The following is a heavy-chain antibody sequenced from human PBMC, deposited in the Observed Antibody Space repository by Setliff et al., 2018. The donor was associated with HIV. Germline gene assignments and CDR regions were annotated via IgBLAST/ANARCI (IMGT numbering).Heavy chain of an antibody. J-gene: IGHJ4*02. D-gene: IGHD3-22*01. CDR3: AKDRYYDSSGSPFDY. V-gene: IGHV3-30*02. CDR1: GFTFSSYG. CDR2: IRYDGSNK. Sequence: GGSLRLSCAASGFTFSSYGMHWVRQAPGKGLEWVAFIRYDGSNKYYADSVKGRFTISRDNSKNTLYLQMNSLRAEDTAVYYCAKDRYYDSSGSPFDYWGQGTLATVS.